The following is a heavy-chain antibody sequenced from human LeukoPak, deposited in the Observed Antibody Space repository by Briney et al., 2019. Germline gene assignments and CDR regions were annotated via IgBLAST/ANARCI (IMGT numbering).Heavy chain of an antibody. CDR2: ISYDGSNK. CDR3: AKGSSSWYFDY. V-gene: IGHV3-30-3*02. CDR1: GFTFSSYA. J-gene: IGHJ4*02. Sequence: GGSLRLSCAASGFTFSSYAMHWVRQAPGKVLEWVAVISYDGSNKYYADSVKGRFTISRDNSKNTLYLQMNSLRAEDTAVYYCAKGSSSWYFDYWGQGTLVTVSS. D-gene: IGHD6-13*01.